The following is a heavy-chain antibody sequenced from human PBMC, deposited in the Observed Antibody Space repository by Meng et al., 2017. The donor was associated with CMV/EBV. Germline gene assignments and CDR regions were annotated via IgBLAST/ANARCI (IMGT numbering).Heavy chain of an antibody. D-gene: IGHD1-1*01. V-gene: IGHV1-2*02. CDR1: GYTFTGYY. Sequence: ASVKVSCKASGYTFTGYYMHWVRQAPGQGLEWMGWINPNSGGTNYAQKFQGRVTMTRDTSISTAYMELSRLRSDDTAVHYCARESHGTTGTTPVDWFDPWGQGTLVTVSS. CDR3: ARESHGTTGTTPVDWFDP. J-gene: IGHJ5*02. CDR2: INPNSGGT.